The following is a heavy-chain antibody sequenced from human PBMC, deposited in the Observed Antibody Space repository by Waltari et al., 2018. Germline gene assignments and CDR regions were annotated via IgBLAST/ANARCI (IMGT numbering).Heavy chain of an antibody. V-gene: IGHV1-2*02. CDR1: GYTFTGSY. D-gene: IGHD6-13*01. CDR2: INPNSGGT. CDR3: ARDLMSRRIAAAGEGD. J-gene: IGHJ4*02. Sequence: QVQLVQSGAEVKKPGASVKVSCKASGYTFTGSYMHWVRQAPGQGLEWMGWINPNSGGTNYAQKFQGRVTMTRDTSISTAYMELSRLRSDDTAVYYCARDLMSRRIAAAGEGDWGQGTLVTVSS.